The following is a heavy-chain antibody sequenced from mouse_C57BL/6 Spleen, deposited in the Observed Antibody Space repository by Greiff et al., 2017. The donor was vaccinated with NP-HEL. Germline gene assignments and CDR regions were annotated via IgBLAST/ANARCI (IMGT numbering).Heavy chain of an antibody. V-gene: IGHV1-4*01. Sequence: VQLKQSGADLARPGDSVKMSCTASGYTFTSYTMPWVKQRPGQGLEWFGYINPSGGYTKYNPKFKDKTTLTADKSSSTDYMQLSSLTSEDCAVYYCARSDFDGWGTGTTVTVSS. J-gene: IGHJ1*03. CDR1: GYTFTSYT. CDR2: INPSGGYT. CDR3: ARSDFDG.